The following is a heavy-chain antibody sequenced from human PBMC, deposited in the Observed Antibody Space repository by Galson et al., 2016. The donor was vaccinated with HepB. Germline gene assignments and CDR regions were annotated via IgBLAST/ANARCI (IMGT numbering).Heavy chain of an antibody. CDR2: IYPGDSDT. V-gene: IGHV5-51*01. CDR1: GYSFTGYW. D-gene: IGHD1-26*01. J-gene: IGHJ4*02. Sequence: QSGAEVKKPGESLKISCKASGYSFTGYWIGWVRRRPGKGLEWMGIIYPGDSDTGYSPSFQGQVTISADKSITTAYLQWSSLKASDTAMYYCARELDHSGSYLTAFDYWGQGTLVTVSS. CDR3: ARELDHSGSYLTAFDY.